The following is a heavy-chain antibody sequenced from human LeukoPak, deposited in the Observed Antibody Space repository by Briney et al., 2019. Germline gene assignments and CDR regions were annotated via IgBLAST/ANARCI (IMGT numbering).Heavy chain of an antibody. J-gene: IGHJ3*02. CDR3: AGEEVWGSYRYNAFDI. CDR2: IYYSGST. V-gene: IGHV4-59*01. Sequence: PSETLSLTCTVSGGSISSYYWSWIRQPPGKGLEWIGYIYYSGSTNYNPSLKSRVTISVDTSKNQFSLKLSSVTAADTAVYYCAGEEVWGSYRYNAFDIWGQGTMVTVSS. D-gene: IGHD3-16*02. CDR1: GGSISSYY.